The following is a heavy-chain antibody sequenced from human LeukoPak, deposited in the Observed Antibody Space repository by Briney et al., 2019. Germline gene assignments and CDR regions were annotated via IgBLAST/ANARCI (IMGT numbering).Heavy chain of an antibody. Sequence: GGSLRLSCAASGFTFSSYSMNWVRQAPGKGLEWVSAITGSGDGTYYADSVKGRFIISRDNSKNTLYLQMDSLRAEDTAIYYCAKDSPVMTMWGQGTLVTVSS. J-gene: IGHJ4*02. CDR2: ITGSGDGT. D-gene: IGHD2-21*01. CDR3: AKDSPVMTM. CDR1: GFTFSSYS. V-gene: IGHV3-23*01.